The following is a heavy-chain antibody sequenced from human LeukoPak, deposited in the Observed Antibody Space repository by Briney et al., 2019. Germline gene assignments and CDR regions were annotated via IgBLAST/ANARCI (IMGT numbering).Heavy chain of an antibody. CDR1: GGSFSGYY. CDR2: INHSGST. J-gene: IGHJ5*02. D-gene: IGHD2-15*01. CDR3: ARHQYCSGGSCYPLDWFDP. V-gene: IGHV4-34*01. Sequence: SETLSLTCAVYGGSFSGYYWSWIRQPPGKGLEWIGEINHSGSTNYNPSLKSRVTISVDTSKNQFSLKLSSVTAADTAVYYCARHQYCSGGSCYPLDWFDPWGQGTLVTVSS.